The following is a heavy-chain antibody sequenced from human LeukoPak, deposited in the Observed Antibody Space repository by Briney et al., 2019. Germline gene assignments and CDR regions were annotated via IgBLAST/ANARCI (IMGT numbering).Heavy chain of an antibody. CDR2: IYYSGST. Sequence: LETLSLTCTVSGGSISSSSYYWGWIRQPPGKGLEWIGSIYYSGSTYYNPSLKSRVTISVDTSKNQFSLKLSSVTAADTAVYYCARGLYCSGGSCYPDYWGQGTLVTVSS. CDR1: GGSISSSSYY. D-gene: IGHD2-15*01. V-gene: IGHV4-39*07. J-gene: IGHJ4*02. CDR3: ARGLYCSGGSCYPDY.